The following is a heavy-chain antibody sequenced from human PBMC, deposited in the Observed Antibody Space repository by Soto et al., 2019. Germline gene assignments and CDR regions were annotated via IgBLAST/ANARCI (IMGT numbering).Heavy chain of an antibody. CDR1: GGSISSSSYY. D-gene: IGHD6-19*01. CDR3: ARGSSGWYHFDY. J-gene: IGHJ4*02. Sequence: PSETLSLTRTVSGGSISSSSYYWGWIRQPPGKGLEWIGSIYYSGSTYYNPSLKSRVTISVDTSKNQFSLKLSSVTAADTAVYYCARGSSGWYHFDYWGQGTLVTVS. CDR2: IYYSGST. V-gene: IGHV4-39*01.